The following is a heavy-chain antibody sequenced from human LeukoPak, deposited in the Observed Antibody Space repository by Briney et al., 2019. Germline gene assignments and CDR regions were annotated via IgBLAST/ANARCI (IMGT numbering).Heavy chain of an antibody. CDR3: ARPYRYGFDY. CDR1: QFTFNNYL. CDR2: VSYDGSNK. Sequence: RGSLRLSCAASQFTFNNYLIHWVRQAPGKGLEWVATVSYDGSNKYYADSVKGRFTISRDNSKNTLDLQMNSLRAEDTAVYYCARPYRYGFDYWGQGTLVTVSS. V-gene: IGHV3-30*04. J-gene: IGHJ4*02. D-gene: IGHD5-18*01.